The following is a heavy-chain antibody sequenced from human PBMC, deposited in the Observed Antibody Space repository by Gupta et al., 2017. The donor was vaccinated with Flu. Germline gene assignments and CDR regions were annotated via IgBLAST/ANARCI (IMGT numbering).Heavy chain of an antibody. CDR3: AHSQYASSGECVDG. V-gene: IGHV2-5*01. Sequence: QITLKESGPTLVKPTQTLTLTCTFSGFSLSTSGVGVGWIRQPPGKALEWLALPYWNDYKLYSPSLKTTLTITMATYKTHAVLITTIMAPVDAATYYWAHSQYASSGECVDGGGQGTLVIVSS. D-gene: IGHD3-22*01. CDR2: PYWNDYK. CDR1: GFSLSTSGVG. J-gene: IGHJ4*02.